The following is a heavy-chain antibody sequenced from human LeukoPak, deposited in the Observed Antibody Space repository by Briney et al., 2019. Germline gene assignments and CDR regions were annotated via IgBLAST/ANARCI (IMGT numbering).Heavy chain of an antibody. CDR2: ISAYNGNT. V-gene: IGHV1-18*01. D-gene: IGHD3-16*01. J-gene: IGHJ4*02. Sequence: ASVRVSCKASGYTFTTYGFSWVRQAPGQGLEWMGWISAYNGNTNYAQRLQGRVTMTTDTSTSTVYMELRSLRSDDTAVYYCARGRGSYSHYWGQGTLVTVSS. CDR3: ARGRGSYSHY. CDR1: GYTFTTYG.